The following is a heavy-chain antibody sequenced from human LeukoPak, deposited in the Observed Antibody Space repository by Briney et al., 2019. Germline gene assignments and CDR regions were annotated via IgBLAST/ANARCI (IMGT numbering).Heavy chain of an antibody. D-gene: IGHD4-23*01. Sequence: GGSLRLSCAASGFTFSSYAMNWVRQAPGKGLEWVSSISSSSSYIYYADSVKGRSTISRDNAKNSLYLQMNSLRAEDTAVYYCARGSTVVTPANFDYWGQGTLVTVSS. V-gene: IGHV3-21*01. CDR2: ISSSSSYI. J-gene: IGHJ4*02. CDR3: ARGSTVVTPANFDY. CDR1: GFTFSSYA.